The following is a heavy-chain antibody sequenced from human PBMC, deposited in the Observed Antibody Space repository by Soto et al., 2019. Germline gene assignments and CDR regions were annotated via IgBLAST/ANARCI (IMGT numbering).Heavy chain of an antibody. CDR2: ISSSSSYI. Sequence: EVQLVESGGGLVKPGGSLRLSCAASGFIFSSYSMNWVRQAPGKGLEWVSSISSSSSYIYYADSVKGRFTISRDNAKNSLDLQMNSLRAEDSAVYYCARGIAVAGSYWYFDLWGRGTLVTVSS. CDR1: GFIFSSYS. J-gene: IGHJ2*01. V-gene: IGHV3-21*01. CDR3: ARGIAVAGSYWYFDL. D-gene: IGHD6-19*01.